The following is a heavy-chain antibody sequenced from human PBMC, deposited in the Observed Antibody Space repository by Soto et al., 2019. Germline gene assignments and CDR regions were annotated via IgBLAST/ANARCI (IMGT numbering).Heavy chain of an antibody. D-gene: IGHD2-21*02. V-gene: IGHV1-46*01. J-gene: IGHJ6*02. Sequence: ASVKVSCKASGYSFINYYMHWVRQAPGRGLEWMGAINPSESSTNYAQNFQGRVTMTRDTSTSTVYMELSSLRSEDTAVYYCAGTHIVVVTAIANPYYYYYGMDVWGQGTTVTVSS. CDR2: INPSESST. CDR1: GYSFINYY. CDR3: AGTHIVVVTAIANPYYYYYGMDV.